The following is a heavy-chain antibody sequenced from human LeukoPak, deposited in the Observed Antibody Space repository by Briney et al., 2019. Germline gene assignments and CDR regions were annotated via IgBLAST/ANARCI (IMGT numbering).Heavy chain of an antibody. Sequence: SETLSLTCTVSGGSISSYCWSWIRQPPGKGLEWIGYIFYSGSTNYNPSLKSRVTISVDTSKNQFSLKLSSVTAADTAVYYCATSVTTSYYYYMDVWGKGTTVTVSS. D-gene: IGHD4-17*01. CDR2: IFYSGST. V-gene: IGHV4-59*01. CDR1: GGSISSYC. J-gene: IGHJ6*03. CDR3: ATSVTTSYYYYMDV.